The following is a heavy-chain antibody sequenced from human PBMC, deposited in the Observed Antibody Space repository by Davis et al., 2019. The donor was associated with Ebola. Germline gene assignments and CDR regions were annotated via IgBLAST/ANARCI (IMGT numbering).Heavy chain of an antibody. CDR3: ARDLLFLEWLLFTHTMDV. V-gene: IGHV3-74*01. J-gene: IGHJ6*03. CDR2: INSDGTIT. CDR1: GFTFSSYW. Sequence: GESLKISCAASGFTFSSYWMHWVRQAPGTGLEWVSRINSDGTITNYADSVKGRFTISRDNAKNSLYLQMNSLRAEDTAVYYCARDLLFLEWLLFTHTMDVWGKGTTVTVSS. D-gene: IGHD3-3*01.